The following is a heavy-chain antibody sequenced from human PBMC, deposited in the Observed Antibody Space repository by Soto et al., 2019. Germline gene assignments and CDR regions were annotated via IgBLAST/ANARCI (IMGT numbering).Heavy chain of an antibody. J-gene: IGHJ4*02. V-gene: IGHV4-59*01. CDR3: ARHYYDSSGYYLGVFDY. CDR1: GGSISSYY. CDR2: IYYSGST. Sequence: LSLTCTVSGGSISSYYWSWIRQPPGKGLEWIGYIYYSGSTNYNPSLKSRVTISVDTSKNQFSLKLSSVTAADTAVYYCARHYYDSSGYYLGVFDYWGQGTLVTVSS. D-gene: IGHD3-22*01.